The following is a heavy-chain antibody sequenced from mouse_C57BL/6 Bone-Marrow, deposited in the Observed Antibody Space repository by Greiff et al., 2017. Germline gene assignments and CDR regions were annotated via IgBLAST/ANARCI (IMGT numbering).Heavy chain of an antibody. J-gene: IGHJ3*01. CDR2: INPNNGGT. CDR1: GYTFTDYY. Sequence: EVQLQQSGPELVKPGASVKISCKASGYTFTDYYMNWVKQSHGKSLEWIGDINPNNGGTSYNQKFKGKATLTVDKSSSTAYMELRSLTSEDSTVYYCARRPRLYYGSACAYWGQGTLVTVSA. CDR3: ARRPRLYYGSACAY. D-gene: IGHD1-1*01. V-gene: IGHV1-26*01.